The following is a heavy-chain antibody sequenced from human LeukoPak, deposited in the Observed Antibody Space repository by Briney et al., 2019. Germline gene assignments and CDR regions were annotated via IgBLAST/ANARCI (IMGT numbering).Heavy chain of an antibody. J-gene: IGHJ3*02. CDR1: GFTFSSYW. Sequence: PGGSLRLSCAASGFTFSSYWMSWVRQAPGKGLEWVANVKQDGSEKYYVDSVKGRFTISRDNAKNSLYLQMNSLRAEDTAVYYCARDVAGMLDYGGNLPGNAFDIWGQGTMVTVSS. CDR2: VKQDGSEK. V-gene: IGHV3-7*01. CDR3: ARDVAGMLDYGGNLPGNAFDI. D-gene: IGHD4-23*01.